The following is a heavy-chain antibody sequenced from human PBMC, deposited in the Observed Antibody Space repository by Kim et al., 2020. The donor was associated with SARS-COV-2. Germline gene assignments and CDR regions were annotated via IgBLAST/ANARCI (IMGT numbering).Heavy chain of an antibody. CDR3: ARGITFGGVIVRRWEYFQH. CDR2: INHSGST. J-gene: IGHJ1*01. CDR1: GGSFSGYY. D-gene: IGHD3-16*02. Sequence: SETLSLTCAVYGGSFSGYYWSWIRQPPGKGLEWIGEINHSGSTNYNPSLKSRVTISVDTSKNQFSLKLSSVTAADTAVYYCARGITFGGVIVRRWEYFQHWGQGTLATVSS. V-gene: IGHV4-34*01.